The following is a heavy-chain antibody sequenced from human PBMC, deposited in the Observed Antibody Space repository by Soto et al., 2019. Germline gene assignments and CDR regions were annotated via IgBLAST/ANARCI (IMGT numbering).Heavy chain of an antibody. CDR3: ARVGSSGWSPDY. CDR1: VGSISGSH. Sequence: EPQSSTGTGSVGSISGSHWTSYRQSPGKGLEWIGYIFYSGSTNYNPSLKSRVTISVDTSKNQFSLKLSSVTAADTAVYYCARVGSSGWSPDYWGQGTLVTVSS. J-gene: IGHJ4*02. CDR2: IFYSGST. D-gene: IGHD6-19*01. V-gene: IGHV4-59*01.